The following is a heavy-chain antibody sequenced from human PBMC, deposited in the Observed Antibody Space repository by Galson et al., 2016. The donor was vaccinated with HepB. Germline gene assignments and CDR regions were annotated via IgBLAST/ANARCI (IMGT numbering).Heavy chain of an antibody. J-gene: IGHJ3*02. CDR3: EGHSDPFDI. CDR2: IFSGDAT. CDR1: GFSVSGKY. Sequence: LRLSCAASGFSVSGKYMSWARQAPGKGLEWVSAIFSGDATYYRDSVKGRFTISRDTSKNTLYLQMNNLRAEDTAIYYCEGHSDPFDIWGQGTMVTVSS. V-gene: IGHV3-53*01.